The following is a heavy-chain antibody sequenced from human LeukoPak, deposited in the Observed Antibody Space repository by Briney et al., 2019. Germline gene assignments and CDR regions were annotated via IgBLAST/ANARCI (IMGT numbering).Heavy chain of an antibody. CDR1: GYTFTSYA. CDR3: AARIAAAEDY. D-gene: IGHD6-13*01. V-gene: IGHV7-4-1*02. Sequence: GESLKISCKASGYTFTSYAMNWVRQAPGQGLEWMGWINTNTGNPTYAQGFTGRFVFSLDTSVSTAYLQISSLKAEDTAVYYCAARIAAAEDYWGQGTLVTVSS. J-gene: IGHJ4*02. CDR2: INTNTGNP.